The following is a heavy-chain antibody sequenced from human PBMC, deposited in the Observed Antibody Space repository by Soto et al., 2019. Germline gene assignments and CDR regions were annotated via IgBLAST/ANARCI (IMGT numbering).Heavy chain of an antibody. CDR3: ARGLYYYDSSGYYGN. J-gene: IGHJ4*02. V-gene: IGHV3-21*01. D-gene: IGHD3-22*01. CDR1: GFTFSAYA. CDR2: ISSSSSYI. Sequence: GSLRLSCAASGFTFSAYAMSWVRQAPGKGLEWVSSISSSSSYIYYADSVKGRFTISRDNAKNSLYLQMNSLRAEDTAVYYCARGLYYYDSSGYYGNWGQGTLVTVSS.